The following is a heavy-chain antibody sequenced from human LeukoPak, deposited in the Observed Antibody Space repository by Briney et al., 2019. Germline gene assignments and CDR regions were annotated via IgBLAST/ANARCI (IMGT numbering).Heavy chain of an antibody. Sequence: SETLSLTCTVSGGSISSGGYSWSWIRQPPGKGLEWIGYIYHSGSTYYNPSLKSRVTISVDRSKNQFSLKLSSVTAADTAVYYCARRADYYDSSGYLDYWGQGTLVTVSS. D-gene: IGHD3-22*01. CDR3: ARRADYYDSSGYLDY. CDR2: IYHSGST. J-gene: IGHJ4*02. CDR1: GGSISSGGYS. V-gene: IGHV4-30-2*01.